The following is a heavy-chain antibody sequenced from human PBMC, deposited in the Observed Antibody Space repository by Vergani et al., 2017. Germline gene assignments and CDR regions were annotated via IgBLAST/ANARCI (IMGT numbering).Heavy chain of an antibody. Sequence: QVQLQESGPGLVKPSETLSLTCAVSGYSISSGYYWGWIRQPPGKGLEWIGSIYHSVSTYYNPSLKSRVTISVDTSKNQFSLKLSSVTAADTAVYYCARRGGGSGPYRIGFDPWGQGTLVTVSS. V-gene: IGHV4-38-2*01. CDR1: GYSISSGYY. D-gene: IGHD2-15*01. CDR2: IYHSVST. CDR3: ARRGGGSGPYRIGFDP. J-gene: IGHJ5*02.